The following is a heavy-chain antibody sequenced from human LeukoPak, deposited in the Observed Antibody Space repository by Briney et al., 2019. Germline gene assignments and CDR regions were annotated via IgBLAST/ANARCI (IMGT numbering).Heavy chain of an antibody. CDR3: AGGKYSGSYSLDY. J-gene: IGHJ4*02. Sequence: SETLSLTCTVSGGSISSGGYYWSWIRQHPGKGLEWIGYIYYSGSTYYNPSLKSRVTISVDTSKNQFSLKLSSVTAADTAVYYCAGGKYSGSYSLDYWGQGTLVTVSS. CDR1: GGSISSGGYY. V-gene: IGHV4-31*03. D-gene: IGHD1-26*01. CDR2: IYYSGST.